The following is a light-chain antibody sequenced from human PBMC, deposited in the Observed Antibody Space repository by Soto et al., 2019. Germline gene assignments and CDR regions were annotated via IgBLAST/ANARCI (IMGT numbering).Light chain of an antibody. CDR3: QQYNNWPPLT. V-gene: IGKV3-11*01. Sequence: EIVLTQSPATLSLSPGERATLSCRASQSVSNYLAWYQQKPGQAPRLLIYDASNRATGIPARFSGSGSGTDFTLTISSLEPEDFVVYYCQQYNNWPPLTFGGGTKVEIK. CDR2: DAS. CDR1: QSVSNY. J-gene: IGKJ4*01.